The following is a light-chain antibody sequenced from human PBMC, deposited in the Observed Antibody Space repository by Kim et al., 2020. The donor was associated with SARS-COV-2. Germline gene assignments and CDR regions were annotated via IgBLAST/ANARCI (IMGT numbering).Light chain of an antibody. V-gene: IGLV3-1*01. CDR2: QDS. CDR1: KLGDKY. CDR3: QAWDSSTDYV. J-gene: IGLJ1*01. Sequence: VPPGQTARITCSGDKLGDKYACWYQQQPGQSPVLVIYQDSKRPSGIPERFSGSNSGNTATLTISGTQAMDEADYYCQAWDSSTDYVFGTGTKVTVL.